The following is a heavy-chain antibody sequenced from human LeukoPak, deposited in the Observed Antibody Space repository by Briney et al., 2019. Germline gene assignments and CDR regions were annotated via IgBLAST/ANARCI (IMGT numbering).Heavy chain of an antibody. CDR2: ISSTGGTI. D-gene: IGHD2-15*01. Sequence: GGSLRLSCAASGFTFNSYLMNWVRQAPGKGLEWVSFISSTGGTIYYADSVKGRFTVSRDNGKNSLLLQMNSLRAEDTALYYCARGYSRAAFDIWGQGTVVAVSS. CDR3: ARGYSRAAFDI. V-gene: IGHV3-48*01. CDR1: GFTFNSYL. J-gene: IGHJ3*02.